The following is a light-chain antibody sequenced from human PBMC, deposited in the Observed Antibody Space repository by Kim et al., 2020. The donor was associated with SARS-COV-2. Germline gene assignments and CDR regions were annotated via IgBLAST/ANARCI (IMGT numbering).Light chain of an antibody. J-gene: IGLJ3*02. CDR3: QTWGTGFRV. CDR2: VNSDGSH. Sequence: PVNTTCSLGTGHSTHPIAWDQQGSEKGLRFLMKVNSDGSHMEGDGIPDRFSGSSSGAERYLTISSLQSDDEADYYCQTWGTGFRVFGGGTRLTVL. V-gene: IGLV4-69*01. CDR1: TGHSTHP.